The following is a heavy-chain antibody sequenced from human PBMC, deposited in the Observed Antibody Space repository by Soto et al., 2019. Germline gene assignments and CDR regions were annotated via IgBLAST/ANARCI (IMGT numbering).Heavy chain of an antibody. V-gene: IGHV3-21*01. CDR2: ISSSSSYI. J-gene: IGHJ6*02. CDR3: ARDPHLQLDPAMDV. CDR1: GFTFSSYS. Sequence: PGGSLRLSCAASGFTFSSYSVNWVRQAPGKGLEWVSSISSSSSYIYYADSVKGRFTISRDNAKNSLYLQMNSLRAEDTAVYYCARDPHLQLDPAMDVWGQGTTVTVSS. D-gene: IGHD6-6*01.